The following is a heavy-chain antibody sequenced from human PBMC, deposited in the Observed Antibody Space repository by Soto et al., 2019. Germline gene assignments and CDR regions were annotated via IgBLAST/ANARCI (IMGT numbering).Heavy chain of an antibody. CDR3: AREMTIFGVVTNDAFDI. Sequence: SQTLSLTCAISGDSVSSNSAAWNWIRQSPSRGLEWLGRTYYRSKWYNDYAVSVKSRITINPDTSKNQFSLQLNSVTPEDTAVYYCAREMTIFGVVTNDAFDIWGQGTMVTVS. CDR1: GDSVSSNSAA. V-gene: IGHV6-1*01. CDR2: TYYRSKWYN. D-gene: IGHD3-3*01. J-gene: IGHJ3*02.